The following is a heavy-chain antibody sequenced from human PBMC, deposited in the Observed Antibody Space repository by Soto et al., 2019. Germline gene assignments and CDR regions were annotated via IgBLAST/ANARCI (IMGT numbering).Heavy chain of an antibody. D-gene: IGHD4-17*01. Sequence: QVQLVQSGAEAKEPGASVKVSCKASGYTFTSYAMHWVRQAPGQRLEWMGWINAGNGNTKYSQKFQGRVTITRDTSVSTAYMELTSPRSEDTAVYYCARDPDYGYYGTSPADDYWGQGTLVTVSS. CDR2: INAGNGNT. V-gene: IGHV1-3*01. J-gene: IGHJ4*02. CDR3: ARDPDYGYYGTSPADDY. CDR1: GYTFTSYA.